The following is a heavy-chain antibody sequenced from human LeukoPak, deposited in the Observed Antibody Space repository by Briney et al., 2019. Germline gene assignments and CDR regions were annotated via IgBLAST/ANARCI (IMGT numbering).Heavy chain of an antibody. Sequence: NHGESLQISCKGSGYSFTSYWISWVRQLPGKGLEWMGRIDPSDSYTNYSPSFQGHVTISADKSITTAYLQWSSLKASDTAMYYCARHDPTVTSSDYWGQGTLVTVSS. CDR1: GYSFTSYW. V-gene: IGHV5-10-1*01. J-gene: IGHJ4*02. CDR3: ARHDPTVTSSDY. CDR2: IDPSDSYT. D-gene: IGHD4-17*01.